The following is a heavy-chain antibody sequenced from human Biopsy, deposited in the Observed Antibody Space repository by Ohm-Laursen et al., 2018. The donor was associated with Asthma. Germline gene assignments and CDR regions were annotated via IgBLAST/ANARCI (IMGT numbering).Heavy chain of an antibody. CDR2: INAGNGNT. D-gene: IGHD3-9*01. V-gene: IGHV1-3*01. J-gene: IGHJ3*02. CDR1: GYTFINYA. CDR3: ARTYYDFLTGQVNDAFDM. Sequence: VASVKVSCKASGYTFINYAMHWVRQAPGQRLEWMGWINAGNGNTKYSQKFQGRVTISRDTSASTAYMDLSSLRSEDTAVYYCARTYYDFLTGQVNDAFDMWGQGTMVTVSS.